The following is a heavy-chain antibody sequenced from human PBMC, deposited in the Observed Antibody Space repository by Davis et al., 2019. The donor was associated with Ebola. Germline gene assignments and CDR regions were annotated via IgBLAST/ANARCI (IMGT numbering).Heavy chain of an antibody. D-gene: IGHD2/OR15-2a*01. CDR2: ISVDGTKN. CDR3: GRGGGNKGVDY. CDR1: GFTFNHYN. Sequence: LSLTCAASGFTFNHYNMYWVRQASGKGPEWVAYISVDGTKNHYADPIKGRFTISRDNSKNMVYLQMNSLRSEDKAVYYCGRGGGNKGVDYWSPGTLVTVSS. V-gene: IGHV3-30*03. J-gene: IGHJ4*02.